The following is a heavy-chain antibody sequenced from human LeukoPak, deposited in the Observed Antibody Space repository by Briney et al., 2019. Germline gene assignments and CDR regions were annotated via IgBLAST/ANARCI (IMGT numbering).Heavy chain of an antibody. CDR1: GFTFSSYA. Sequence: GGPLRLSCAASGFTFSSYAMSWVRQAPGKGLEWVSAISGSGGSTYYADSVKGRFTISRDNSKNTLYLQMNSLRAEDTAVYYCAKDPVNYDFWSGPDYWGQGTLVTVSS. CDR3: AKDPVNYDFWSGPDY. V-gene: IGHV3-23*01. D-gene: IGHD3-3*01. CDR2: ISGSGGST. J-gene: IGHJ4*02.